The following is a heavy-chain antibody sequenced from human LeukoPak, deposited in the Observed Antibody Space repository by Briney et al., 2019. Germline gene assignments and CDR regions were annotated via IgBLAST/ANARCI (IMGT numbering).Heavy chain of an antibody. Sequence: ASVKVSCKASGYTFTDYHMHWVRHAPGQGLEWMGCIDLYTGGAHYAQKFQDWLSMTRDTSINTAYMELSSLRSDDAAVYYCARDILGRSNGGSNYFGMEVWGQGTTVTVSS. V-gene: IGHV1-2*04. CDR1: GYTFTDYH. D-gene: IGHD2-15*01. CDR3: ARDILGRSNGGSNYFGMEV. CDR2: IDLYTGGA. J-gene: IGHJ6*02.